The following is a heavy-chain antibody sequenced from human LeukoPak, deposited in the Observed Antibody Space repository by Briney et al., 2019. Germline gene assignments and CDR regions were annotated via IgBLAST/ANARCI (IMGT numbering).Heavy chain of an antibody. CDR3: ARRGRPVSGTVVVPAAFWFDP. D-gene: IGHD2-2*01. CDR2: INHSGST. Sequence: PSETLSLTCAVYGGSFSGYYWSWIRQPPGKGLEWIGEINHSGSTNYNPSLKSRVTISVDTSKNQFSLKLSSVTAADTAVYYCARRGRPVSGTVVVPAAFWFDPWGQGTLVTVSS. V-gene: IGHV4-34*01. J-gene: IGHJ5*02. CDR1: GGSFSGYY.